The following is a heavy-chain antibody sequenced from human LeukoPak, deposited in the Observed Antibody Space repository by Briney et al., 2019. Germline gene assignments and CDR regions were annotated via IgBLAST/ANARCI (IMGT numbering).Heavy chain of an antibody. J-gene: IGHJ4*02. D-gene: IGHD3-22*01. CDR2: INHSGNT. CDR1: GGSFSGYY. CDR3: ARDLDSSGYYFDY. Sequence: SETLSLTCAVYGGSFSGYYWSWIRQPPGKGLERIGEINHSGNTNYNPSLKSRVTISVDTSKNQFSLKLSSVTAADTAVYYCARDLDSSGYYFDYWGQGTLVTVSS. V-gene: IGHV4-34*01.